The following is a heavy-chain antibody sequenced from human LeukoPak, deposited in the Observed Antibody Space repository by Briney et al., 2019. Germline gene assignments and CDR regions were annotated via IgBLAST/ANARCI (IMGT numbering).Heavy chain of an antibody. CDR2: IYYNGNT. CDR3: ARVHLGIYYPHFDY. V-gene: IGHV4-30-4*08. D-gene: IGHD3-22*01. J-gene: IGHJ4*02. Sequence: SETLSLTCTVSGGPINSDHYWTWIRQPPGKGLEWLGHIYYNGNTFDSPSLKSRVTMSVDTSKNQFSLKVRSATAADTAIYYCARVHLGIYYPHFDYWGQGTLVTVSS. CDR1: GGPINSDHY.